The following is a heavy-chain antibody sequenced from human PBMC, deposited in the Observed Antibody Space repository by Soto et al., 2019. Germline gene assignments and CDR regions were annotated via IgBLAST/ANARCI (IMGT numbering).Heavy chain of an antibody. Sequence: GGSLRLSCAASGFTFSSYSMNWVRQAPGKGLEWVSSISSSSSYIYYADSVKGRFTISRDNAKNSLYLQMNSLRAEDTAVYYCARDAPYYDFWSGYYYYYYYMDVWGKGTTVTVSS. J-gene: IGHJ6*03. D-gene: IGHD3-3*01. CDR1: GFTFSSYS. CDR2: ISSSSSYI. V-gene: IGHV3-21*01. CDR3: ARDAPYYDFWSGYYYYYYYMDV.